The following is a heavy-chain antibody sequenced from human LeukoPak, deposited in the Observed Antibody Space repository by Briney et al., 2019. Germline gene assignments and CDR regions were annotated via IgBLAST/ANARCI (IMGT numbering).Heavy chain of an antibody. J-gene: IGHJ4*02. V-gene: IGHV3-74*01. Sequence: PGGSLRLSCAASGFTFISYEMQWVRQAPGKGLVWVSRINPDRGRTSYADSVKGRFTISRDNAKNTLYLQMNSLRAEDTAVYYCARELPREVTLDYWGQGTLVTVSS. CDR3: ARELPREVTLDY. CDR1: GFTFISYE. D-gene: IGHD2-21*02. CDR2: INPDRGRT.